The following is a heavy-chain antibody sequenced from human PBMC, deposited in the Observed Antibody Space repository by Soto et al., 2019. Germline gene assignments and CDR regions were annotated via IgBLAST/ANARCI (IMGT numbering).Heavy chain of an antibody. V-gene: IGHV1-69*02. D-gene: IGHD4-4*01. CDR2: IIPISDIT. CDR1: GGTFISYA. J-gene: IGHJ4*02. CDR3: ATIQRETTTHEGGGFDS. Sequence: QVQLVQSGAEVQKPGSSVKVSCRPSGGTFISYAISWVRQAPGQGLEWMGRIIPISDITNYAQDFQGRVTIPADKRTQTASMELTRLRSEDTAVYYLATIQRETTTHEGGGFDSWGPGTLVTVSS.